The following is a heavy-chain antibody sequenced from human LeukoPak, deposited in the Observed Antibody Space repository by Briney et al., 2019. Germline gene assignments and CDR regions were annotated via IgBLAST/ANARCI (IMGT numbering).Heavy chain of an antibody. D-gene: IGHD5-12*01. J-gene: IGHJ4*02. CDR3: AKEYKGYSGYDY. CDR1: GFTFSSYD. V-gene: IGHV3-13*04. CDR2: IGTAGDT. Sequence: GGSLRLSCAASGFTFSSYDMHWVRQATGKGLEWVSAIGTAGDTYYPGSVKGRFTISRENAKNSLYLQMNSLRAGDTAVYYCAKEYKGYSGYDYWGQGTLVTVSS.